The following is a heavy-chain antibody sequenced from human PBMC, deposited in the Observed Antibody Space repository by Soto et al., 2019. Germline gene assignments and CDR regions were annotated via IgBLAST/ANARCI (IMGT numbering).Heavy chain of an antibody. CDR1: GGSISSYY. CDR2: IYYSGST. V-gene: IGHV4-59*01. CDR3: AKDVVDRGVDS. J-gene: IGHJ4*02. Sequence: PSETLSLTCTVSGGSISSYYWSWIRQPPGKGLEWIGYIYYSGSTNYNPSLKSRVTISVDTSKNQFSLKLSSVTAADTAVYYCAKDVVDRGVDSWGQGTVVTVSS. D-gene: IGHD3-16*02.